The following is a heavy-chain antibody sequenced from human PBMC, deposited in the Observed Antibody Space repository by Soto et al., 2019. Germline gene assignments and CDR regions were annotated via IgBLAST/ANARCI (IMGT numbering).Heavy chain of an antibody. CDR2: IKPGTSDI. D-gene: IGHD3-3*02. CDR3: ARQLSHICDS. CDR1: GDKFGIAW. J-gene: IGHJ4*02. Sequence: PGESLKISCNGVGDKFGIAWIGWVRQMPGKGLEWMGIIKPGTSDIRYSPSCRGHVTISADEAVSTAYLQWSSLKASDTAMYYCARQLSHICDSWGQGTLVTVSS. V-gene: IGHV5-51*01.